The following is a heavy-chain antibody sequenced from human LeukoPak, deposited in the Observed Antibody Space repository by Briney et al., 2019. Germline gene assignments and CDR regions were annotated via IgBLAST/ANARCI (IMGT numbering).Heavy chain of an antibody. CDR1: GFTFGDYT. CDR3: VKAMDV. Sequence: GGSLRLSYTVSGFTFGDYTMSWFRQAPGKGLEWVANIKPDGSEKYYVDSVKGRFTISRDNAKDSLYLHMSSLRAEDTAVYYCVKAMDVWGQGTTVTVSS. J-gene: IGHJ6*02. CDR2: IKPDGSEK. V-gene: IGHV3-7*05.